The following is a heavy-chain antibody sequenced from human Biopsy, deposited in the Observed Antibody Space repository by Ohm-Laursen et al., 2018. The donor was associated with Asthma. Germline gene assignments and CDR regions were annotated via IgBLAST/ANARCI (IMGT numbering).Heavy chain of an antibody. V-gene: IGHV1-18*01. CDR2: ISVYNGNT. CDR1: GYTFNRAG. D-gene: IGHD3-10*01. Sequence: SLNVSCKTSGYTFNRAGITWVRQAPGQGLEWMGWISVYNGNTKVAQKLQGRVTMITDTSTSTAYMELRSLRSDDTAVYFCARAVDYSHYYGIDVWGQGTTVTVS. CDR3: ARAVDYSHYYGIDV. J-gene: IGHJ6*02.